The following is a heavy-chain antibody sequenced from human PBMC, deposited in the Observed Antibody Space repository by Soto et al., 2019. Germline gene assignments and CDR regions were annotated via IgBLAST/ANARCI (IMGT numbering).Heavy chain of an antibody. V-gene: IGHV3-21*01. CDR2: ISSSSSYI. J-gene: IGHJ6*03. D-gene: IGHD6-13*01. CDR1: GFTFSSYS. Sequence: GGSLRLSCAASGFTFSSYSMNWVRQAPGKGLEWVSSISSSSSYIYYADSVKGRFTISRDNAKNSLYLQMNSLRAEDTAVYYCARDTSQWYSSSWYYSIDYYYYMDVWGKGTTVTVSS. CDR3: ARDTSQWYSSSWYYSIDYYYYMDV.